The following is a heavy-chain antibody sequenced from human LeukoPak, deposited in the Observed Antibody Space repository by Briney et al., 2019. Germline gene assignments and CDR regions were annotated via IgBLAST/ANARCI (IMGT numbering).Heavy chain of an antibody. V-gene: IGHV3-9*03. D-gene: IGHD6-19*01. CDR2: ISWNSGSI. Sequence: GGSLRLSCAASGFTFSDHYMHWVRQAPGKGLEWVSGISWNSGSIGYADSVKGRFTISRDNAKNSLYLQMNSLRAEDMALYYCAKDGGYSSGWFSALDYWGQGTLVTVSS. J-gene: IGHJ4*02. CDR3: AKDGGYSSGWFSALDY. CDR1: GFTFSDHY.